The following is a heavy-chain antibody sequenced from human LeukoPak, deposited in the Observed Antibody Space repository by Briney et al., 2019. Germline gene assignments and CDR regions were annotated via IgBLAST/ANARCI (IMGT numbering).Heavy chain of an antibody. CDR1: GLTFSSYS. D-gene: IGHD6-13*01. CDR2: ISSSSSYI. Sequence: GGSLRLSCAASGLTFSSYSMNWVRQAPGKGLEWVSSISSSSSYIYYADSVKGRFTISRDNAKNSLYLQMNSLRAEDTAVYYCARDRVAEFSGSFDYWGQGTLVTVSS. V-gene: IGHV3-21*01. CDR3: ARDRVAEFSGSFDY. J-gene: IGHJ4*02.